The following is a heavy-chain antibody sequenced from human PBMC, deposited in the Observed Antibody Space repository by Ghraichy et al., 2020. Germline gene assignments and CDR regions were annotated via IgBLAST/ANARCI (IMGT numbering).Heavy chain of an antibody. CDR2: TRNKANSYIT. V-gene: IGHV3-72*01. Sequence: GGSLRLSCAASGFTFSDHYMDWVRQAPGKGLEWVGRTRNKANSYITEYAASVKGRFSISRDDSKNSMYLQMNSLKTEDTAVYYCARDSGAVPGTRYYFDYWGQGTLVTVSS. D-gene: IGHD6-19*01. CDR3: ARDSGAVPGTRYYFDY. J-gene: IGHJ4*02. CDR1: GFTFSDHY.